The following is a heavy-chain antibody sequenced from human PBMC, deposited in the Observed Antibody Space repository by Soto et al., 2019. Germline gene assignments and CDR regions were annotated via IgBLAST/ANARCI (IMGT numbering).Heavy chain of an antibody. Sequence: EVQLVESGGDLVQPGGSLRLSCAASGFTFSNYWMHWVRQAPGKGLMWVSRINPDGSRTTYADSVKGRFAISRDNAKNTVYLQMHNLRAEDAAVYYCARVKLGSYDWFDPWGQGTLVTVSS. D-gene: IGHD3-16*01. CDR3: ARVKLGSYDWFDP. CDR2: INPDGSRT. V-gene: IGHV3-74*01. J-gene: IGHJ5*02. CDR1: GFTFSNYW.